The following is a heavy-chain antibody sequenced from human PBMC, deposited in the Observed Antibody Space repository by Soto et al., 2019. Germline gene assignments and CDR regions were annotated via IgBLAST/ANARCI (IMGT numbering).Heavy chain of an antibody. CDR1: GGSISSYY. J-gene: IGHJ4*02. CDR2: INYSGST. D-gene: IGHD2-21*02. Sequence: SETLSLTCTVSGGSISSYYWSWIRQPPGKGLEWIGDINYSGSTDYDPSLKSRVTISVDTSKNQFSLKLSSVTAADTAVYYCARGSTNYGGNSGYYFDYWGQGTLVTVSS. CDR3: ARGSTNYGGNSGYYFDY. V-gene: IGHV4-59*12.